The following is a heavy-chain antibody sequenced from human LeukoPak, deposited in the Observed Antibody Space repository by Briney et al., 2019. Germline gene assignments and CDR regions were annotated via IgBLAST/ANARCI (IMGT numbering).Heavy chain of an antibody. CDR2: INPNSGGT. D-gene: IGHD6-19*01. CDR3: ARVSLEQWLAGFDP. V-gene: IGHV1-2*02. Sequence: ASVKVSCKASGYTFTCYYMHWVRQAPGQGLEWMGWINPNSGGTNYAQKFQGRVTMTRDTSISTAYMELSRLRSDDTAVYYCARVSLEQWLAGFDPWGQGTLVTVSS. J-gene: IGHJ5*02. CDR1: GYTFTCYY.